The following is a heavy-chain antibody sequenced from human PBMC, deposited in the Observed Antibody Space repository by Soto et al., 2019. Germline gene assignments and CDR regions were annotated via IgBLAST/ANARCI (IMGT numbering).Heavy chain of an antibody. CDR3: ARGIAARPVFAFDI. D-gene: IGHD6-6*01. J-gene: IGHJ3*02. CDR2: IYWNGDE. CDR1: GFSLSTSGVG. Sequence: QSTLKESGPTLVRPTQTLTLTCSFSGFSLSTSGVGVGWIRQPPGKALEWLAHIYWNGDEHYRPSLKSRLSITKDTSENQVVLIMTNMDPVDTATYYCARGIAARPVFAFDIWGQGTIVTVSS. V-gene: IGHV2-5*01.